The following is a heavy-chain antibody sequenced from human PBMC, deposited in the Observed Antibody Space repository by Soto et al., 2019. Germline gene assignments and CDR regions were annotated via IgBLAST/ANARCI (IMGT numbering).Heavy chain of an antibody. J-gene: IGHJ4*02. D-gene: IGHD4-17*01. Sequence: GGSLRLSCAASGFTFSSRALSWVRQAPGQGLERVSSIRGSGSSTYYADSVKGRFTISRDNSNNTLYLQMNSLSAEDTALYFCAKLASDSGDYGGFDYWGQGTPVTVSS. CDR3: AKLASDSGDYGGFDY. CDR1: GFTFSSRA. CDR2: IRGSGSST. V-gene: IGHV3-23*01.